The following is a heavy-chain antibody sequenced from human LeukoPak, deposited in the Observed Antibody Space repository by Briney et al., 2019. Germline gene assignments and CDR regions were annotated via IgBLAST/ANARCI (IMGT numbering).Heavy chain of an antibody. CDR3: ARARRRGYGSGSYRPTIYYFAY. CDR1: GYTFTSYD. D-gene: IGHD3-10*01. CDR2: MNPNSGNT. Sequence: ASVKVSCKASGYTFTSYDINWVRQATGQGLEWMGWMNPNSGNTGYAQKFQGRVTMTRNTSISTAYMELSSLRSEDTAVYYCARARRRGYGSGSYRPTIYYFAYWGQGTLVTVSS. V-gene: IGHV1-8*01. J-gene: IGHJ4*02.